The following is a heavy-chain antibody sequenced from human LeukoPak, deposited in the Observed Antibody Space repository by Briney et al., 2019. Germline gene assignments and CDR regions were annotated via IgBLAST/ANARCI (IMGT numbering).Heavy chain of an antibody. CDR2: ISYDGSDK. Sequence: TGGSLRLSCAASRFTFSSYGMHWVRQAPGKGLEWVAFISYDGSDKYYADSVKGRFTISRDNSRNTLYLQMNSLRIGDTAVYYCAKTPSSSTYFDYWGQGTLVTVSS. D-gene: IGHD6-6*01. CDR1: RFTFSSYG. CDR3: AKTPSSSTYFDY. V-gene: IGHV3-30*02. J-gene: IGHJ4*02.